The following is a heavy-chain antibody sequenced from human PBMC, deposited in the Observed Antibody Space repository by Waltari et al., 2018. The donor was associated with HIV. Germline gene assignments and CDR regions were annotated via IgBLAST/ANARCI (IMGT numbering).Heavy chain of an antibody. CDR3: ARDQKVDYYYYYGMDV. J-gene: IGHJ6*02. CDR1: GFTVSSNY. Sequence: EVQLVESGGGLIQPGGSLRLSCAASGFTVSSNYMSWVRQAPGKGLEWVSVIYSGGSTYYADSVKGRFTISRDNSKNTLYLQMNSLRAEDTAVYYCARDQKVDYYYYYGMDVWGQGTTVTVSS. V-gene: IGHV3-53*01. D-gene: IGHD1-26*01. CDR2: IYSGGST.